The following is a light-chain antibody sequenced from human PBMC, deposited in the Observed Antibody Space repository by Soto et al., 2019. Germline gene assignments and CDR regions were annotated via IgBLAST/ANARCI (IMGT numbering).Light chain of an antibody. CDR2: GAS. J-gene: IGKJ1*01. V-gene: IGKV3-15*01. CDR3: HQYQTWPRT. CDR1: QSVSGRY. Sequence: EIVLTQSPGTLSLSPGERATLSCRASQSVSGRYLAWYQQKPGQAPRLLIYGASTRATGFPARFSGSGSGTEFTLTISSLQSEDVAIYYCHQYQTWPRTCGQGNKGDIK.